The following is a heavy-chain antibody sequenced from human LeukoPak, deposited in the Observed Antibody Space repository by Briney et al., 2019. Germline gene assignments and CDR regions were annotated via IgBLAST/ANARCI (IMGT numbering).Heavy chain of an antibody. CDR3: ARGQDDYFFDN. CDR2: ISYSGST. J-gene: IGHJ4*02. CDR1: GGSISAYY. D-gene: IGHD2/OR15-2a*01. Sequence: PSETLSLTCTVSGGSISAYYWNWIRQPPGKGLEWIGYISYSGSTNYNPSLESRVTISLDTSTNQFSLKLSSVTPADTAVYYCARGQDDYFFDNWGQGTLVTVSS. V-gene: IGHV4-59*01.